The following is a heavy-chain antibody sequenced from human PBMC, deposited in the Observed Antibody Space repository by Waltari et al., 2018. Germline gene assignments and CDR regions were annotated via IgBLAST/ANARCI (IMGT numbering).Heavy chain of an antibody. CDR3: AKDAFGNTYLDF. CDR1: GFPFSNFG. D-gene: IGHD2-2*02. V-gene: IGHV3-30*02. CDR2: IWFDGSDK. Sequence: QVNLVESGGGVVPPGGSLRLSCATSGFPFSNFGMHWVRQAPGKGREWVVLIWFDGSDKFYADSVSGRFTISRDNSARTLYLDMNSLRLDDTAMYYCAKDAFGNTYLDFWGQGTLVTVSS. J-gene: IGHJ4*02.